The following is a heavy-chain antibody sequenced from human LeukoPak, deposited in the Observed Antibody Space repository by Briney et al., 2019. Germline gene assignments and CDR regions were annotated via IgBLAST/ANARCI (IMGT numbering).Heavy chain of an antibody. V-gene: IGHV5-51*01. CDR1: GYSFSSYW. D-gene: IGHD5-18*01. CDR3: ARHILARYTYSYDGMDV. J-gene: IGHJ6*02. Sequence: GGYLQIFSWAFGYSFSSYWIGWGRQLPGKDVEWLGVIYPGDSDTRYSPSFQGQITISADKSINTAYLQWSSLKASDTAMYYCARHILARYTYSYDGMDVWGQGTTVTVS. CDR2: IYPGDSDT.